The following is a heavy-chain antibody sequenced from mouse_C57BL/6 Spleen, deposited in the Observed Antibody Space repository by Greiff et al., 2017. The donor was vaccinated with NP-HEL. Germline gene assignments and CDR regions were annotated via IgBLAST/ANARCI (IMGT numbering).Heavy chain of an antibody. J-gene: IGHJ2*01. CDR2: ISYSGST. CDR1: GYSITSDY. D-gene: IGHD2-2*01. V-gene: IGHV3-8*01. Sequence: EVQLQESGPGLAKPSQTLSLTCSVTGYSITSDYWNWIRKFPGNKLEYMGYISYSGSTYYNPSLKSRISITRDTSKNQYYLQLNSVTTEDTATYYCERGGIYYGYDKYYCDDWGQGTTRTGAS. CDR3: ERGGIYYGYDKYYCDD.